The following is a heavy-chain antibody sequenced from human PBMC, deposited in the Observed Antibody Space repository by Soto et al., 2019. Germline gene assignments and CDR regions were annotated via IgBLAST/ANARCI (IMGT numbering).Heavy chain of an antibody. J-gene: IGHJ6*03. CDR1: GFTFSSYS. Sequence: GGSVRLSCAAPGFTFSSYSMNWVRQAPGKGLEWVSYISSSSSTIYYADSVKGRFTISRDNAKNSLNLQMNSLRAEDTAVYYCARSSPYFYYMAVRGKGTTGTVSS. CDR2: ISSSSSTI. CDR3: ARSSPYFYYMAV. V-gene: IGHV3-48*01.